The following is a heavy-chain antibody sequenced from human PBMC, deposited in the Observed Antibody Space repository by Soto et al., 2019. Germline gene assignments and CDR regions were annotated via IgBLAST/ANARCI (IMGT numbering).Heavy chain of an antibody. V-gene: IGHV3-23*01. Sequence: GGTLRLSCAASGFTFSSYAMSWVRQAPGKGLEWVSAISGSGGSTYYADSVKCRFTISRDNSKNTLYLQMNSLRADDTAVYYCARGLRLPAFWYYFDYWGQGTLVTVSS. CDR2: ISGSGGST. J-gene: IGHJ4*02. CDR3: ARGLRLPAFWYYFDY. CDR1: GFTFSSYA. D-gene: IGHD5-12*01.